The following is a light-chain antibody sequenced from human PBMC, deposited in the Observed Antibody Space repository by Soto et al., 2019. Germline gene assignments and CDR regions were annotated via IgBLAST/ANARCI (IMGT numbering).Light chain of an antibody. V-gene: IGLV1-44*01. J-gene: IGLJ1*01. Sequence: QSVLTQPPSASGTPGQRVTISCSGSSSNIGGNTVNWFQQLPGTAPKLLIYNNNQRPSGVPDRFSGSKSGSSASLAISGLQSEDEADYFCAAWDDSLSGYVFGTGTKLTVL. CDR2: NNN. CDR1: SSNIGGNT. CDR3: AAWDDSLSGYV.